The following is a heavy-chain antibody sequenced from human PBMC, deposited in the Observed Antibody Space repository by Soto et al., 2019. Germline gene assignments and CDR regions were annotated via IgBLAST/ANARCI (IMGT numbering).Heavy chain of an antibody. Sequence: SVKVSCKASGGTFSSYAISWVRQAPGQGLEWMGGIIPIFGTANYAQKFQGRVTITADESASTAYMELSSLRSEDTAVYYCAAEYCSIISCYGMDVWGQGTTVTVSS. J-gene: IGHJ6*02. CDR2: IIPIFGTA. CDR3: AAEYCSIISCYGMDV. D-gene: IGHD2-2*01. V-gene: IGHV1-69*13. CDR1: GGTFSSYA.